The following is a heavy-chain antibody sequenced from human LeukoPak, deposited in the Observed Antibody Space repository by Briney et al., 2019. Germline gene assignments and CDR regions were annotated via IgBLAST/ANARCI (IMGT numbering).Heavy chain of an antibody. CDR3: ARDGGQWGFGVVTNWFDP. Sequence: PSETLSLTCTVSGGSISSYYWSWIRQPPGKGLEWIGYIYYSGSTNYNPSLKSRVTISVDTSKNQFSLKLSSVTAADTAVYYCARDGGQWGFGVVTNWFDPWGQGTLVTVSS. V-gene: IGHV4-59*01. CDR2: IYYSGST. J-gene: IGHJ5*02. CDR1: GGSISSYY. D-gene: IGHD3-3*01.